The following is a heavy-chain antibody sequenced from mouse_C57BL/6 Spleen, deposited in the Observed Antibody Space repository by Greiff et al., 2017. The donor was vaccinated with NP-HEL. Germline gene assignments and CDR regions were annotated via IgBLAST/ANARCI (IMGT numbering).Heavy chain of an antibody. Sequence: VQLQQSGAELVRPGASVKLSCTASGFNIKDDYLHWVKPRPEQGLEWIGWIVPENGDTEYASKFQGKATITADKSSNTAYLQLSSLTSEDTAVYYCTNQCDGGSSPVAYWGQGTLVTVSA. CDR2: IVPENGDT. CDR3: TNQCDGGSSPVAY. D-gene: IGHD1-1*01. J-gene: IGHJ3*01. CDR1: GFNIKDDY. V-gene: IGHV14-4*01.